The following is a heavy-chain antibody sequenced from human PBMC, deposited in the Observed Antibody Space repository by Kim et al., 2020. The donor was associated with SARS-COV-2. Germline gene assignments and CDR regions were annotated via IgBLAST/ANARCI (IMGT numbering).Heavy chain of an antibody. D-gene: IGHD3-22*01. CDR2: IVVGSGNT. CDR1: GFTFTSSA. CDR3: AADLGYYYDSSGYLED. V-gene: IGHV1-58*01. J-gene: IGHJ4*02. Sequence: SVKVSCKASGFTFTSSAVQWVRQARGQRLEWIGWIVVGSGNTNYAQKFQERVTITRDMSTSTAYMELSSLRSEDTAVYYCAADLGYYYDSSGYLEDWGQGTLVTVSS.